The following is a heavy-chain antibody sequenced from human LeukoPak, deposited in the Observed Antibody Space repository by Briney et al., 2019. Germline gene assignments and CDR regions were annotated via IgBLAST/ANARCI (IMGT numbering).Heavy chain of an antibody. CDR1: GYSFSSYW. J-gene: IGHJ6*03. D-gene: IGHD3-3*01. V-gene: IGHV5-51*01. CDR2: IYPGDSDT. CDR3: ARHIARRGFWSGYTYDYYYMDV. Sequence: GESLKISCKGSGYSFSSYWIGWVRQMPGQGLEWMGIIYPGDSDTQYSPSFQGQVTLSVDKSISTAYLQLSSLNASDTAIYYCARHIARRGFWSGYTYDYYYMDVGGNGTTVTVSS.